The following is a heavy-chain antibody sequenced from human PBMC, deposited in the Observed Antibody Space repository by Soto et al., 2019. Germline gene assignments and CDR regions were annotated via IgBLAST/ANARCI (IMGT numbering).Heavy chain of an antibody. V-gene: IGHV3-53*01. D-gene: IGHD1-26*01. CDR3: ARDCCSGNHFAH. CDR1: GFTVSHKY. CDR2: IYSDGRT. Sequence: GVSLRLSCAASGFTVSHKYMSWVRQAPGKGLEWVSAIYSDGRTYYADSVKGRFSISRDISKDTVYLQMDSLGSEDTAIYYCARDCCSGNHFAHWGQGTLVTVSS. J-gene: IGHJ4*02.